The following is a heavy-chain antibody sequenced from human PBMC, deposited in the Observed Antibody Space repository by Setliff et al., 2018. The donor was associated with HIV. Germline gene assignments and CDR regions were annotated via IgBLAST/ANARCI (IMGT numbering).Heavy chain of an antibody. CDR2: IYYSGST. V-gene: IGHV4-38-2*01. J-gene: IGHJ4*02. CDR3: AKSSPSIGYISDH. D-gene: IGHD5-12*01. CDR1: GDSISSDFY. Sequence: PSETLSLTCAVSGDSISSDFYWGWIRQPPGKGLEWIGSIYYSGSTYYNPSLKSRVSISVDTSKNQFSLRLSSVTAADAAVYYCAKSSPSIGYISDHWGQGTLVTVSS.